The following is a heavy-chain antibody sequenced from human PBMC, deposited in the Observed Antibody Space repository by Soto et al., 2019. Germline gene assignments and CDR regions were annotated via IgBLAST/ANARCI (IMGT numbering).Heavy chain of an antibody. J-gene: IGHJ4*02. CDR3: GGEPLR. V-gene: IGHV4-31*03. Sequence: ASETLSLTCTVSGGSISSGGYYWTWIRQHPGKGLEWIGYIYYSGSTYYNPSLKSRVTMSLDTSKNQFSLKLSSVTAADPAVYYCGGEPLRWGRGTRVTVSS. CDR1: GGSISSGGYY. CDR2: IYYSGST.